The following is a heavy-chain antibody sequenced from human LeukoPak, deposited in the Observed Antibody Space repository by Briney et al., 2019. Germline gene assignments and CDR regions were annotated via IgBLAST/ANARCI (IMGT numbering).Heavy chain of an antibody. Sequence: GGSLRLSCAASGFTFNNAWMSWVRQAPGKGLEWVGRIKSKTDGGTTDYAAPVKGRFTISREDSKNTLYLQMNSLKTEDTAVYYCTTDLLIYYYDRMDVWGKGTTVTVSS. CDR3: TTDLLIYYYDRMDV. J-gene: IGHJ6*04. V-gene: IGHV3-15*01. D-gene: IGHD3-22*01. CDR2: IKSKTDGGTT. CDR1: GFTFNNAW.